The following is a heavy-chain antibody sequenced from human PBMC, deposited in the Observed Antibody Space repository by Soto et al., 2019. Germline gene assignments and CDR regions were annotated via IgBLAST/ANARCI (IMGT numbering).Heavy chain of an antibody. Sequence: QVQLQESGPGLVKPSQTLSLTCTVSGGSISSGNYYWSWIRQPPGKGLEWIGFISYSGSTYYNASLTSRVTISVDASKNQFSLNLSVVTAADTAVYYCATMGTPATGLYYFDYWGQGTLVTVSS. CDR2: ISYSGST. CDR1: GGSISSGNYY. CDR3: ATMGTPATGLYYFDY. V-gene: IGHV4-30-4*01. J-gene: IGHJ4*02. D-gene: IGHD1-7*01.